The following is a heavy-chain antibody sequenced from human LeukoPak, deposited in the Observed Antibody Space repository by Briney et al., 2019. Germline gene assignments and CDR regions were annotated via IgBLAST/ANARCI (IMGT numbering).Heavy chain of an antibody. V-gene: IGHV1-69*05. CDR1: GGTFSSYT. Sequence: EASVKVSCKASGGTFSSYTISWVRQAPGQGLEWMGRIIPIFGTANYAQKFQGRVTITTDESTSTAYMELSSLRSEDTAVYYCATHEIDVEMATIMPQFDYWGQGTLVTVSS. J-gene: IGHJ4*02. D-gene: IGHD5-24*01. CDR3: ATHEIDVEMATIMPQFDY. CDR2: IIPIFGTA.